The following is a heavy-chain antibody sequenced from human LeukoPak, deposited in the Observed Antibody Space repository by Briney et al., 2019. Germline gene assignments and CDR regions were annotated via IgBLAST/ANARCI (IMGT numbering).Heavy chain of an antibody. CDR3: ARDRLYYHDSSGYYQTPDY. CDR2: IIPIFGIA. V-gene: IGHV1-69*04. J-gene: IGHJ4*02. D-gene: IGHD3-22*01. Sequence: SVKVSCKASGGTFSSYAISWVRQAPGQGLEWMGRIIPIFGIANYAQKFQGRVTITADKSTSTAYMELSSLRSEDTAVYYCARDRLYYHDSSGYYQTPDYWGQGTLVTVSS. CDR1: GGTFSSYA.